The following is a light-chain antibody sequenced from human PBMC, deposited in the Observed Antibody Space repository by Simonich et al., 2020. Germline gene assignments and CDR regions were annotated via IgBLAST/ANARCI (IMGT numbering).Light chain of an antibody. CDR1: QSVLYSSNNKNY. CDR2: WAS. J-gene: IGKJ2*01. CDR3: QQYYSTPYT. V-gene: IGKV4-1*01. Sequence: DIVMTQSPDSLAVSLGERATINCQSSQSVLYSSNNKNYLAWYQQKPGQPPKLLIYWASTRESGGPDRCSGSGSGTDFTLTISSLQAEDVAVYYCQQYYSTPYTFGQGTKLEIK.